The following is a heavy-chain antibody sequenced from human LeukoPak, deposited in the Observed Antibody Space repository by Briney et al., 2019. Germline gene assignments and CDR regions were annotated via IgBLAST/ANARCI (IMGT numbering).Heavy chain of an antibody. CDR3: ARHKWIQLWLRGGIFDY. V-gene: IGHV4-34*01. CDR1: GGSFSGYY. D-gene: IGHD5-18*01. Sequence: KPSETLSLTCAVYGGSFSGYYWSWIRQPPGKGLGWIGEINHSGSTNYNPSLKSRVTISVDTSKNQFSLKLSSVTAADTAVYYCARHKWIQLWLRGGIFDYWGQGTLVTVSS. J-gene: IGHJ4*02. CDR2: INHSGST.